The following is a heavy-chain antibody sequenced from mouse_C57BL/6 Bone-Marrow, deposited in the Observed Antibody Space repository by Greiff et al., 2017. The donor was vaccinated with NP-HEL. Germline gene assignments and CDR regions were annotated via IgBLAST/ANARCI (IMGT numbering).Heavy chain of an antibody. V-gene: IGHV14-3*01. CDR1: GFNIKNTY. Sequence: EVQLQQSVAELVRPGASVKLSCTASGFNIKNTYMHWVKQRPEQGLEWIGRIDPANGNTKYAPKFQGKATITADTSSNTAYLQLSSLTAEDTAIYYGSRVYYYASSSRWYFDVWGTGTTVTVSS. CDR2: IDPANGNT. J-gene: IGHJ1*03. CDR3: SRVYYYASSSRWYFDV. D-gene: IGHD1-1*01.